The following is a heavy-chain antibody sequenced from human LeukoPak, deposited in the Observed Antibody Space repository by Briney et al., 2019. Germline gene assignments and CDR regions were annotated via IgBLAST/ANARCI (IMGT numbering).Heavy chain of an antibody. CDR1: GFTFSSYS. D-gene: IGHD3-22*01. J-gene: IGHJ4*02. V-gene: IGHV3-21*01. Sequence: SGGSLRLSCAASGFTFSSYSMNWVRQAPGKGLECVSSISSSSSYIYYADSVKGRFTISRDNARNSLCLQMNSLRAEDTAVYYCARAHDIYYYDSSGFDYWGQGTLVTVSS. CDR3: ARAHDIYYYDSSGFDY. CDR2: ISSSSSYI.